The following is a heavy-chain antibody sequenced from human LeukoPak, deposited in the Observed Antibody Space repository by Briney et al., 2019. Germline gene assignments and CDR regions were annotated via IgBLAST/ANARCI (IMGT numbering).Heavy chain of an antibody. D-gene: IGHD3-3*01. V-gene: IGHV5-51*01. CDR2: IYPGDSDT. Sequence: GESLKISCKTSGYHFPNYWIGWVRQMPGKGLEWMAMIYPGDSDTKYSPSFQGQVTISVDESISTAYLQWNSLKASDTATYYCARHEVGGDSSSGYEFYYYMDVWGKGTTVTVSS. CDR1: GYHFPNYW. J-gene: IGHJ6*03. CDR3: ARHEVGGDSSSGYEFYYYMDV.